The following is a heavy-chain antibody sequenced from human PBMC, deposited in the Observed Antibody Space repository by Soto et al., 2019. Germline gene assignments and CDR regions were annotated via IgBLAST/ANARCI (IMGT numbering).Heavy chain of an antibody. D-gene: IGHD5-12*01. CDR2: IWYYGSIK. J-gene: IGHJ4*02. CDR1: GFAVSTYA. Sequence: QVQQEESGGGVVQPGRSLRLSCVASGFAVSTYAIHWVRQAPGKGLEWVAVIWYYGSIKYYADSVKGRFTISRDNSKNTLYLQINSLRADDTAVYYCARASGPFDYWGRGTQVTVSS. V-gene: IGHV3-33*01. CDR3: ARASGPFDY.